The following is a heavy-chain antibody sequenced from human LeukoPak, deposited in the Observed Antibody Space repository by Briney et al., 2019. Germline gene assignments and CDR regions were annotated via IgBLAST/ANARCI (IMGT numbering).Heavy chain of an antibody. CDR3: ASSRWLFPSSAFDY. V-gene: IGHV3-30*03. J-gene: IGHJ4*02. D-gene: IGHD3-22*01. CDR2: ISDDGTYK. CDR1: GFTFSNYG. Sequence: GGSLRLSCAASGFTFSNYGMHWARQAPGKGLEWVALISDDGTYKYYADSVKGRFTISRDNSKNTLFLQMNSLRAEDTAVYYCASSRWLFPSSAFDYWGQGTLVTVSS.